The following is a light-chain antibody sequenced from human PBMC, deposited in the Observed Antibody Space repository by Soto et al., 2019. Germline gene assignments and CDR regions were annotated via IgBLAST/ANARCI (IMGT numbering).Light chain of an antibody. Sequence: EIVMTQSPATLSVSPGERATLSCRASQSVSSILAWYQQKPGQAPRLLIYGASTRATGIPARFSGSGSGTEFTLTISSLQPDDFATYYYQQYNTYSRTFGQGTKVDIK. CDR3: QQYNTYSRT. CDR1: QSVSSI. J-gene: IGKJ1*01. V-gene: IGKV3-15*01. CDR2: GAS.